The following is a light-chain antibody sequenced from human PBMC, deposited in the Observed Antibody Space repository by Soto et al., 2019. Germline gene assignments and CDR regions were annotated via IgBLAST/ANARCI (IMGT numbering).Light chain of an antibody. CDR1: QSVSSSY. CDR2: GAS. Sequence: EIVLTQSPGTLSLSPGERATLSCRASQSVSSSYLAWYQQKPGQAPRLLISGASSRATGIPDRFSGSGSGTDFTLTISRLEPEAFAVYYGQQYGSSTGTFGQGTKVEIK. CDR3: QQYGSSTGT. J-gene: IGKJ1*01. V-gene: IGKV3-20*01.